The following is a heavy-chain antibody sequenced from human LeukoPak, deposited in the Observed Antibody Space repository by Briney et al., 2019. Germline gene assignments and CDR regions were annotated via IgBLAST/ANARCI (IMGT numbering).Heavy chain of an antibody. CDR3: ARQIYDILTGYYNDEGHAFDI. D-gene: IGHD3-9*01. Sequence: ASVTVSCKASGYTFTGYYMHWVRQAPGQGREWMGWINPNSGGTNYAEKFQGRVTMTRETSISTAYMELSGLRSDDTAVYYCARQIYDILTGYYNDEGHAFDIWGQGTMVTVSS. V-gene: IGHV1-2*02. J-gene: IGHJ3*02. CDR2: INPNSGGT. CDR1: GYTFTGYY.